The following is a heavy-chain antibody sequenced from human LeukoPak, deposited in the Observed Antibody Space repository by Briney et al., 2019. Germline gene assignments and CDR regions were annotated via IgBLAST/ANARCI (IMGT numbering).Heavy chain of an antibody. CDR3: ARAEDGYNAEYFQH. Sequence: GGSLRLSCAASRFTFSSYGMHWVRQAPGKGLEWVAFIRYDGSNKYYADSVKGRFTISRDNAKNSLYLQMNSLRAEDTAVYYCARAEDGYNAEYFQHWGQGTLVTVSS. CDR1: RFTFSSYG. J-gene: IGHJ1*01. CDR2: IRYDGSNK. D-gene: IGHD5-24*01. V-gene: IGHV3-30*02.